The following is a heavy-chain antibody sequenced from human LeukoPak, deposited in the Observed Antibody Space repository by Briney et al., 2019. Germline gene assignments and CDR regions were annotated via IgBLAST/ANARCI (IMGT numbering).Heavy chain of an antibody. V-gene: IGHV1-2*06. Sequence: ASVKVSCKASGYTFTGYYMHWVRQAPGQGLEWMGRINPNSGGTNYAQKFQGRVTITADESTSTAYMELSSLRSEDTAVYYCAREGSSSSPCDYWGQGTLVTVSS. J-gene: IGHJ4*02. CDR3: AREGSSSSPCDY. CDR1: GYTFTGYY. D-gene: IGHD6-6*01. CDR2: INPNSGGT.